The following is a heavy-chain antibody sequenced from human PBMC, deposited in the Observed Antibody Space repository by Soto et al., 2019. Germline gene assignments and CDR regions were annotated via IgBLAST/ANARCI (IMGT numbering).Heavy chain of an antibody. J-gene: IGHJ4*02. Sequence: PGGALRLCCPASVFTFSNYWMHWVRQVPGKGLVWVSRINSDGSSTTYADSVKGRFTISRDNAKSTLYLQMNSLRAEDTAVYYCARDPAPSGWYDYWGQGTLVPVSS. D-gene: IGHD6-19*01. CDR2: INSDGSST. V-gene: IGHV3-74*01. CDR3: ARDPAPSGWYDY. CDR1: VFTFSNYW.